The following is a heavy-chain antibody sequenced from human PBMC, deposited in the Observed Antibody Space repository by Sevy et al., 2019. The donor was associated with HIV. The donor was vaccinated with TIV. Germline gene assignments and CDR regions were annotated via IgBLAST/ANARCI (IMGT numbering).Heavy chain of an antibody. J-gene: IGHJ6*02. CDR2: IRSKANSYAT. CDR3: TRHQSPFGSRPYYYYGMDV. D-gene: IGHD1-26*01. Sequence: GGSLSLSCAASGFTFSGSAMHWVRQASGKGLEWVGRIRSKANSYATAYAASVKGRFTISRDDSKNTAYLQMNSLKTEDTAVYYCTRHQSPFGSRPYYYYGMDVWGQRTTVTVSS. V-gene: IGHV3-73*01. CDR1: GFTFSGSA.